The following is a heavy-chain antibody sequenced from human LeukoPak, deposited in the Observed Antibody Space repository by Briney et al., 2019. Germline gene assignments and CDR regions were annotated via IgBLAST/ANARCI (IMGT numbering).Heavy chain of an antibody. J-gene: IGHJ5*02. Sequence: ASVNVSCKASRYTFTGYYLHWVRQPPGRGLEWMGWINPNSGGTNYAQKFQGRVTMTRDTSISTAYMELSRLRSDDTAVYYCARVAVAGTEWFDPWGQGTLVTVSS. CDR2: INPNSGGT. V-gene: IGHV1-2*02. CDR3: ARVAVAGTEWFDP. D-gene: IGHD6-19*01. CDR1: RYTFTGYY.